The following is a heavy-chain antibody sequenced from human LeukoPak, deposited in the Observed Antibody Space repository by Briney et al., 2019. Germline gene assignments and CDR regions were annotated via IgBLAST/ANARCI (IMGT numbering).Heavy chain of an antibody. V-gene: IGHV4-34*01. D-gene: IGHD3-22*01. CDR2: INHSGST. Sequence: PSETLSLTCAVYGGSFSGYYWSWIRQPPGKGLEWSGEINHSGSTNYNPSLKSRVTISVDTSKNQFSLKLSSVTAADTAVYYCARSTRYYYDSSGYYAFVYWGQGTLVTVSS. CDR1: GGSFSGYY. CDR3: ARSTRYYYDSSGYYAFVY. J-gene: IGHJ4*02.